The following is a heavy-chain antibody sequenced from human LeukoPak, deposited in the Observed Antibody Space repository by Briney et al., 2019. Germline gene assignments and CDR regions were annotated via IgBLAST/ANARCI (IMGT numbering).Heavy chain of an antibody. V-gene: IGHV3-9*01. J-gene: IGHJ6*02. CDR3: AKDQGITMVRGVITAYYGMDV. Sequence: PGGSLRLSCAASGFTFDDYAMHWVRQAPGKGLEWVSGISWNSGGIGYADSVKGRFTISRDNAKNSLYLQMNSLRAEDTALYYCAKDQGITMVRGVITAYYGMDVWGQGTTVTVSS. D-gene: IGHD3-10*01. CDR2: ISWNSGGI. CDR1: GFTFDDYA.